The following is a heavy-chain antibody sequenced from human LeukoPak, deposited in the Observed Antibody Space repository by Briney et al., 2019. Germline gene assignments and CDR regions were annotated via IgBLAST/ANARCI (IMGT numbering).Heavy chain of an antibody. J-gene: IGHJ5*02. D-gene: IGHD4/OR15-4a*01. Sequence: ASVKVSCKASGYTFIGYYMHWVRQAPGQGLEWMGWINPNSGVTNYAQKLQGRVTMTTDTSTSTAYMELRSLRSDDTAVYYCARDRRAFLVHNWFDPWGQGTLVTVSS. CDR2: INPNSGVT. V-gene: IGHV1-2*02. CDR3: ARDRRAFLVHNWFDP. CDR1: GYTFIGYY.